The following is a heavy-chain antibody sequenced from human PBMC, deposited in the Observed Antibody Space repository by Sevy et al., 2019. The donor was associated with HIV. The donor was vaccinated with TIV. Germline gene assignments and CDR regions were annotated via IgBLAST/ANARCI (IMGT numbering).Heavy chain of an antibody. Sequence: GGSLRLSCAASGFIVSSNYMSWVRQAPGKGLEWVSVIYAGGSTYYADAVKGRFTISRDNSKNTLYLQMNSLRAEDTAVYYCATHASDYDSTGYLERDAFDIWGQGTMVTVSS. CDR3: ATHASDYDSTGYLERDAFDI. J-gene: IGHJ3*02. D-gene: IGHD3-22*01. CDR1: GFIVSSNY. V-gene: IGHV3-53*01. CDR2: IYAGGST.